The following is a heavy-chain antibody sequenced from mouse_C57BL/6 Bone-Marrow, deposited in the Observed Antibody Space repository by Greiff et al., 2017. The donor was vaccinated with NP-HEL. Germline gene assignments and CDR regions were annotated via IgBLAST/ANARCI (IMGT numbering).Heavy chain of an antibody. J-gene: IGHJ3*01. Sequence: EVQLVESGGDLVKPGGSLKLSCAASGFTFSSYGMSWVRQTPDKRLEWVATISSGGSYTYYPDSVKGRFTISRDNAKNTLYLQMSSLKSEDTAMYYCASPITTVVGRFAYWGQGTLVTVSA. D-gene: IGHD1-1*01. CDR2: ISSGGSYT. CDR1: GFTFSSYG. V-gene: IGHV5-6*01. CDR3: ASPITTVVGRFAY.